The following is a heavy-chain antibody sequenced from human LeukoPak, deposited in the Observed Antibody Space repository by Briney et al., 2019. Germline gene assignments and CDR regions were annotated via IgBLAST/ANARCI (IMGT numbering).Heavy chain of an antibody. CDR1: GFTFSDYY. J-gene: IGHJ5*02. CDR2: ISSSGSTI. CDR3: ARDLGQYYDTSDNWFDP. V-gene: IGHV3-11*04. D-gene: IGHD3-22*01. Sequence: GGTLRLSCAASGFTFSDYYMSWIRQAPGKGLEWVSYISSSGSTIYYADSVKGRFTISRDNAKNTLNLQMNSLRAEDTAVYYCARDLGQYYDTSDNWFDPWGQGTLVTVSS.